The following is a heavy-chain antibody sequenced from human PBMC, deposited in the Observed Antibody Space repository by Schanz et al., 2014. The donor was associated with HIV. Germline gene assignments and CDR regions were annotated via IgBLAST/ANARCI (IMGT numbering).Heavy chain of an antibody. CDR3: AKDRTDSGWYKEGPRELGE. V-gene: IGHV3-33*03. CDR2: IWNDGTSK. D-gene: IGHD6-19*01. Sequence: QVQLVESGGGVVQPGRSLRLSCAASGFTFSSYGIHWVRQAPGKGLEGVTLIWNDGTSKYYADSVKGRFTISRDASKNALYLQMNSLRAEDTAVYYCAKDRTDSGWYKEGPRELGEWGQGTLVTVSS. CDR1: GFTFSSYG. J-gene: IGHJ4*02.